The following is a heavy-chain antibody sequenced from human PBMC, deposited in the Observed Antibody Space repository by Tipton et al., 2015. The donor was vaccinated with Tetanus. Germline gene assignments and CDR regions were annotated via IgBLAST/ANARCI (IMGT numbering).Heavy chain of an antibody. Sequence: TLSLTCTVSGGSISTGGYSWRWIRQPPGKGLECIGYIFRTGSTTYSPSLKSRVSISVDTSKNQFSLNLNSVTAADSALYFCARGTDAYKCGNYWGQGTLVTVSS. V-gene: IGHV4-30-2*01. D-gene: IGHD5-24*01. J-gene: IGHJ4*01. CDR1: GGSISTGGYS. CDR3: ARGTDAYKCGNY. CDR2: IFRTGST.